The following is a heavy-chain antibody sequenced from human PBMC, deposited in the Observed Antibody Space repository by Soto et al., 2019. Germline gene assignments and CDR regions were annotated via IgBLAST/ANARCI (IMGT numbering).Heavy chain of an antibody. Sequence: PSETLSLTCTVSGGSISSGDYYWSCIRPPPGKGLEWIGYIYYSGSTYYNPSLKSRVTISVDTSKNQFSLKLSSVTAADTAVYYCARGIYSGYDYTWFDPWGQGTLVTVSS. V-gene: IGHV4-30-4*01. CDR2: IYYSGST. CDR1: GGSISSGDYY. CDR3: ARGIYSGYDYTWFDP. J-gene: IGHJ5*02. D-gene: IGHD5-12*01.